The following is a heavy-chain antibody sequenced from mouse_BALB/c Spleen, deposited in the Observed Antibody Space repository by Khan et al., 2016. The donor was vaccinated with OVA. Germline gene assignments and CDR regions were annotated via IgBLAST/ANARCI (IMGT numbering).Heavy chain of an antibody. CDR2: ISYSGST. Sequence: EVKLLESGPGLVKPSQSLSLTCTVTGYSITSGYGWNWIRQFQGNKLEWRGYISYSGSTNYNPSLKSRISITRDTSKNQVFLQLNSVTTEDTATSFCARTARIKYWGQGTTLTVSS. CDR3: ARTARIKY. V-gene: IGHV3-2*02. CDR1: GYSITSGYG. J-gene: IGHJ2*01. D-gene: IGHD1-2*01.